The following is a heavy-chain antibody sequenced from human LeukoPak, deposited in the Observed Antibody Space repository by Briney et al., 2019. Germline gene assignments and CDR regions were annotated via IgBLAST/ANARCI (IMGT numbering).Heavy chain of an antibody. Sequence: GASVKVSCKASGYTFTSYDINWVRQATGQGLEWMGWMNPNSGNTGYAQKFQGRVTITRNTSISTAYMELSSLRSEDTAVYYCASSKEVGELFVAIPYYFDYWGQGTLVTVSS. CDR3: ASSKEVGELFVAIPYYFDY. V-gene: IGHV1-8*03. D-gene: IGHD3-10*01. CDR1: GYTFTSYD. CDR2: MNPNSGNT. J-gene: IGHJ4*02.